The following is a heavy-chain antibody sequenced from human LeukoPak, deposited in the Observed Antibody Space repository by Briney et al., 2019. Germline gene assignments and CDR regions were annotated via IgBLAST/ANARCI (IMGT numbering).Heavy chain of an antibody. CDR1: GFTFSRYW. CDR3: ATLMSARSGYMDV. CDR2: IKHDGSEQ. Sequence: PGGSLRLSCAGSGFTFSRYWMSWVRQAPGKGLEGVANIKHDGSEQYYVDSVKGRFTISRDNARNSLYLQVNSLRDEDAAVYYCATLMSARSGYMDVWGKGTTVTVSS. J-gene: IGHJ6*03. D-gene: IGHD3-10*01. V-gene: IGHV3-7*01.